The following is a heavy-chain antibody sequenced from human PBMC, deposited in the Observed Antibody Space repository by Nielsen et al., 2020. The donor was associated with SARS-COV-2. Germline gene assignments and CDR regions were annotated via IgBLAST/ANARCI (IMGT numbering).Heavy chain of an antibody. Sequence: GESLKISCAASGFTVSGNYMSWVRQAPGKGLAWVSVIHEDGSSYYADSVEGRFTISRDNSKNILDLHMNSLRAEDTAVYYCVRDKDSTTENLRMDVWGQGTTVTVSS. V-gene: IGHV3-53*01. CDR2: IHEDGSS. CDR3: VRDKDSTTENLRMDV. CDR1: GFTVSGNY. J-gene: IGHJ6*02. D-gene: IGHD4-17*01.